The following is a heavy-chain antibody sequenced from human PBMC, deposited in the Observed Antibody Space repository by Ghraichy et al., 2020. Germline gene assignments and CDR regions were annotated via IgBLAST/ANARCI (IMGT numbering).Heavy chain of an antibody. V-gene: IGHV3-21*01. CDR2: ISSSSSYI. Sequence: GGSLRLSCAASGFTFSSYSMNWVRQAPGKGLEWVSSISSSSSYIYYADSVKGRFTISRDNAKNSLYLQMNSLRAEDTAVYYCARVMDYDSSGYYCIFDYWGQGTLVTVSS. CDR1: GFTFSSYS. D-gene: IGHD3-22*01. CDR3: ARVMDYDSSGYYCIFDY. J-gene: IGHJ4*02.